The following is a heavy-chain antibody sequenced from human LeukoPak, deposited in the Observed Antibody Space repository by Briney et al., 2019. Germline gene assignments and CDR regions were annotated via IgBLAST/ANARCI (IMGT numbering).Heavy chain of an antibody. CDR2: VSNSGTI. V-gene: IGHV4-4*08. D-gene: IGHD3-3*02. CDR1: NGSISLHF. J-gene: IGHJ3*02. Sequence: SETLSLICTVSNGSISLHFWSWIRQSPGKGLEWIGYVSNSGTIHYNPSLKSRVTISVDTSKSHLSLKLSSVTAADTAVYYCASGISVDPDTFDIWGPGTMVTVPP. CDR3: ASGISVDPDTFDI.